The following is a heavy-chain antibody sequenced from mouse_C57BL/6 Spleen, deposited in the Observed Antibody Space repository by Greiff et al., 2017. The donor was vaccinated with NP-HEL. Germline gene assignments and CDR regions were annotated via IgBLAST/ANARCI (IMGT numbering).Heavy chain of an antibody. V-gene: IGHV1-64*01. CDR3: ARAGGAWFAD. J-gene: IGHJ3*01. Sequence: QVQLQQPGAELVKPGASVKLSCKASGYTFTSYWMHWVKQRPGQGLEWIGMIHPNSGSTNYNEKFKNKATLTVHKSSSTAYMQLSSLASEDCAVDYCARAGGAWFADWGQGTLVTVAA. CDR1: GYTFTSYW. CDR2: IHPNSGST.